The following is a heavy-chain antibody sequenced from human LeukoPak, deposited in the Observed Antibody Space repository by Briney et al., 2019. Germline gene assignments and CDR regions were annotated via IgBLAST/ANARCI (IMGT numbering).Heavy chain of an antibody. CDR3: AIPRGISGYSYGDLDY. D-gene: IGHD5-18*01. Sequence: ASVKVSCKASGYTFTGYYMHWVRQAPGQGLEWMGWINPNSGGTNYAQKFQGRVTMTRDTSISTVYMELSSLRSEDTAVYYCAIPRGISGYSYGDLDYWGQGTLVTVSS. CDR2: INPNSGGT. J-gene: IGHJ4*02. V-gene: IGHV1-2*02. CDR1: GYTFTGYY.